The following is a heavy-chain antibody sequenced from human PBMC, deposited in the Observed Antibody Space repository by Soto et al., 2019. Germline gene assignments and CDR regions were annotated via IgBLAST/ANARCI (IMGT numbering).Heavy chain of an antibody. V-gene: IGHV1-8*01. CDR3: ARGARGIILEPLTNFYGLDV. Sequence: GASVKVSCKASGYTFTSYDINWVRQATGQGLEWMGWMNPNSGNTGYAQKFQGRVTMTRNTSISTAYMELNSLRAEDTAVYFCARGARGIILEPLTNFYGLDVWGQGTTVTVSS. D-gene: IGHD3-3*01. J-gene: IGHJ6*02. CDR1: GYTFTSYD. CDR2: MNPNSGNT.